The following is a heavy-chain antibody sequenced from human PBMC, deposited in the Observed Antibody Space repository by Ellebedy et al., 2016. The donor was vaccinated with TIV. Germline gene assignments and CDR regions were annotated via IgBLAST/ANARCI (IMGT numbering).Heavy chain of an antibody. CDR1: GGSVRSSYY. CDR3: ARLGASSDYYRIDY. J-gene: IGHJ4*02. D-gene: IGHD2-21*02. V-gene: IGHV4-39*01. CDR2: IYFIGTT. Sequence: SETLSLTXNVSGGSVRSSYYWGWIRPPPGKGLEWIGSIYFIGTTSYNPSLKSRVFISVDTSKNQFSLNLKSVTAADTAVYFCARLGASSDYYRIDYWGQGTLVAVSS.